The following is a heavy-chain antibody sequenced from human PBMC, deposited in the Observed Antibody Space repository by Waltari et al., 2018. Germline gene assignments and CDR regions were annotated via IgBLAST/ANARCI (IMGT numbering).Heavy chain of an antibody. CDR2: INQDGSEK. CDR1: GFIFSNYW. V-gene: IGHV3-7*01. Sequence: EVQLVESGGGLVQPGGSLRLSCAASGFIFSNYWMNWVRQAPGKGLEWVANINQDGSEKYFVDSVKGRFTISRDNDKNSLFLQMNSLTVEDTAVYYCASSVIRGQGTRVTVSS. D-gene: IGHD1-26*01. CDR3: ASSVI. J-gene: IGHJ4*02.